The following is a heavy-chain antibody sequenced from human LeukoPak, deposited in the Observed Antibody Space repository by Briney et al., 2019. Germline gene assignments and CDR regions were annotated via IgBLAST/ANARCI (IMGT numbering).Heavy chain of an antibody. D-gene: IGHD3-22*01. CDR1: GFTLSTYW. CDR3: ARANYDIQGYYFDY. V-gene: IGHV3-7*03. CDR2: INPDGSGK. Sequence: GGSLRLSCEASGFTLSTYWMNWVRQAPGKGLDWVANINPDGSGKRYVDSVKGRFTIARDNADNSLSLQMNSLRAEDTAVYYCARANYDIQGYYFDYWGQGTLVTVSS. J-gene: IGHJ4*02.